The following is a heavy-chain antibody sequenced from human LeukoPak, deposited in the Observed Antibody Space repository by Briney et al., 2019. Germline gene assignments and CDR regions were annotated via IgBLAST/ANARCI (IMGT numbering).Heavy chain of an antibody. CDR2: IYYSGST. CDR3: ARGGEGIYYDILTGYLGP. V-gene: IGHV4-39*01. D-gene: IGHD3-9*01. J-gene: IGHJ5*02. CDR1: GGSISSSSYY. Sequence: SETLSLTCTVSGGSISSSSYYWGWIRQPPGKGLEWLGSIYYSGSTYYNPSLKSRVTISVDTSKNQFSLKLSSVTAADTAVYYCARGGEGIYYDILTGYLGPWGQGTLVTVSS.